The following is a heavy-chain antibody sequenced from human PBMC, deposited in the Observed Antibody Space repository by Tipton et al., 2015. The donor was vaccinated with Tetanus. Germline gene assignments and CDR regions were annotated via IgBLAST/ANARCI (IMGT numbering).Heavy chain of an antibody. CDR2: IFPQFGTS. D-gene: IGHD3-22*01. CDR3: ARGMDYDSSGIDDF. J-gene: IGHJ4*02. V-gene: IGHV1-69*06. Sequence: QSGPEVKKPGTSVRVSCKTSGGTFKSYAISWVRQAPGQGLEWMGGIFPQFGTSNYAPQFQGRVTITADTSTGTAYMEVSRLRSDDTAIYYCARGMDYDSSGIDDFWGQGTLVTVSS. CDR1: GGTFKSYA.